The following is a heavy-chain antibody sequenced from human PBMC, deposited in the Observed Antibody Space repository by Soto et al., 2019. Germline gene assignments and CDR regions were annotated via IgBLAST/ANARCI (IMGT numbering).Heavy chain of an antibody. CDR2: INPSGGST. CDR1: GYAFTSYY. J-gene: IGHJ4*02. Sequence: ASVKVSCKASGYAFTSYYMHWVRQAPGQGLEWMGIINPSGGSTSYAQKFQGRVTMTRDTSTSTVYMELSSLRSEDTAVYYCARAQSSGWYDYWGQGTLVTVSS. CDR3: ARAQSSGWYDY. D-gene: IGHD6-19*01. V-gene: IGHV1-46*01.